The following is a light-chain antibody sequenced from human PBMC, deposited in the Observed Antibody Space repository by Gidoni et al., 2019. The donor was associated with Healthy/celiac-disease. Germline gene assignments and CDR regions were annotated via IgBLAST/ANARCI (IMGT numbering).Light chain of an antibody. CDR2: DAS. V-gene: IGKV1-13*02. CDR3: QQFNSYPFT. CDR1: QGISSA. J-gene: IGKJ3*01. Sequence: AIQFTQSPSSLSASVGDRVTITCRASQGISSALAWYQQKSGKATKLLIYDASSLESGVPSRFSGSGSGTDFTLTISSLQPGDYATYYCQQFNSYPFTFGPGTKVDIK.